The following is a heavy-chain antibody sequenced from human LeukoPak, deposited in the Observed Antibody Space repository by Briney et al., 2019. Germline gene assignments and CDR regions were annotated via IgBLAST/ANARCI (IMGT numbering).Heavy chain of an antibody. CDR2: ISSSGSTI. Sequence: GGSLRLSCAASGFTFSDYYMSWIRQAPGKGLEWVSYISSSGSTIYYADSVKGRFTISRDNAKNSLYLQTNSLRAEDTAVYYCARYYSSGYYSNYWGQGTLVTVSS. V-gene: IGHV3-11*01. CDR1: GFTFSDYY. D-gene: IGHD3-22*01. J-gene: IGHJ4*02. CDR3: ARYYSSGYYSNY.